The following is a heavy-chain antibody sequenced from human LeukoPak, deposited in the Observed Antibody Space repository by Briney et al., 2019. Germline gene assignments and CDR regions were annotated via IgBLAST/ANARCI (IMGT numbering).Heavy chain of an antibody. Sequence: GSLKLSCAASWFTLSRYWINLARQAPGEGLEWVASINHNGNVNYYVDSVKGRFTISRDNAKNSLYLQMSNLRAEDTAVYFCARGGGLDVWGQGATVTVSS. CDR3: ARGGGLDV. V-gene: IGHV3-7*03. CDR1: WFTLSRYW. D-gene: IGHD3-16*01. CDR2: INHNGNVN. J-gene: IGHJ6*02.